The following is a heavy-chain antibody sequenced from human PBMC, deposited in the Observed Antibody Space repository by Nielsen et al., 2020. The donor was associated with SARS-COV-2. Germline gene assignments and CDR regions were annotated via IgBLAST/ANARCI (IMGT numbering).Heavy chain of an antibody. J-gene: IGHJ5*02. CDR2: ITSTIDGGTK. Sequence: GASLRLSCVASGFPFSKVWLRWVRQAPGKALEWVGRITSTIDGGTKDYAAPVKDRLTISRDDPKNTMYLEMSSLRTEDTAVYYCATARYCSRTSCSAGTDMFDPWGQGTQVIVSS. CDR1: GFPFSKVW. V-gene: IGHV3-15*01. D-gene: IGHD2-2*01. CDR3: ATARYCSRTSCSAGTDMFDP.